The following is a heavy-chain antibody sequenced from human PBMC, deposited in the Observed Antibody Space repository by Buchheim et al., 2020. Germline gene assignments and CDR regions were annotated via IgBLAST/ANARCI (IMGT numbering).Heavy chain of an antibody. CDR3: ARATTLVTTGYGMDV. CDR2: INHNSGGT. V-gene: IGHV1-2*04. CDR1: GYTFTGYY. Sequence: QVQLVQSGAEVKKPGASVKVSCKASGYTFTGYYMHWVRQAPGQGLEWMGWINHNSGGTNYAQKFQGWVTMTRDTSISTAYMELSRLRSDDTAVYYCARATTLVTTGYGMDVWGQGTT. D-gene: IGHD4-17*01. J-gene: IGHJ6*02.